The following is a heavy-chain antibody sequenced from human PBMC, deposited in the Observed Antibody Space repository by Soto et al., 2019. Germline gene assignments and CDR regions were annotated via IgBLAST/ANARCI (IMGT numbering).Heavy chain of an antibody. CDR3: VMVDNYVTPTPQDV. CDR1: GYIFVNYG. D-gene: IGHD3-16*01. J-gene: IGHJ6*02. CDR2: ISPYTGNT. Sequence: ASVKVSCKASGYIFVNYGITWVRQAPGQGLEWMGWISPYTGNTHSATKIQGRLTMTTDTSTSTAYMDLGSLTSDDTAVYYCVMVDNYVTPTPQDVWGQGTTVTVSS. V-gene: IGHV1-18*01.